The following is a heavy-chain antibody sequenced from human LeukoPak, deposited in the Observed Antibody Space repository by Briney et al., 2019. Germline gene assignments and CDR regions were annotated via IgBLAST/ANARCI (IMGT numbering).Heavy chain of an antibody. CDR1: GFTLSRFR. CDR3: ASSKVMDYGAHTWALDI. Sequence: GGSLRLSCTASGFTLSRFRMSWVRQAPGKGLEWVGNIKQDGGEKYYVDSVKGRFTISKDNAKNSLYLQMNSLRAEDTSVYYCASSKVMDYGAHTWALDIWGQGTMVTVSS. D-gene: IGHD4-17*01. V-gene: IGHV3-7*01. CDR2: IKQDGGEK. J-gene: IGHJ3*02.